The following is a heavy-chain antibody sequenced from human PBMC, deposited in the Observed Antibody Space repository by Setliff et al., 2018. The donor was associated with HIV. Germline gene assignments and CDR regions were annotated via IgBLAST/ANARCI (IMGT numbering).Heavy chain of an antibody. D-gene: IGHD3-9*01. CDR1: GFSLSNTRMG. CDR2: IFSNDEK. CDR3: ARGLRYFDWLSPTYFDY. V-gene: IGHV2-26*01. J-gene: IGHJ4*01. Sequence: SGPTLVNPTETLTLTCTVSGFSLSNTRMGVSWVRQPPGKALEWLAHIFSNDEKSYSISLKSRLTISKDTSKSQVVLTMTNMDPVDTATYYCARGLRYFDWLSPTYFDYWGHGTLVT.